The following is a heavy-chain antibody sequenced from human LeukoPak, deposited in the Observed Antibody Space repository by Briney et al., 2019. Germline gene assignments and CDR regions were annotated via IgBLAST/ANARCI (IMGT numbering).Heavy chain of an antibody. CDR1: GGSISSSSYY. D-gene: IGHD5-24*01. V-gene: IGHV4-61*05. J-gene: IGHJ4*02. CDR2: IYYSGST. CDR3: ARALSRDGSPDY. Sequence: PSETLSLTCTVSGGSISSSSYYWGWIRQPPGKGLEWIGYIYYSGSTNYNPSLKSRVTISVDTSKNQFSLKLSSVTAADTAVYYCARALSRDGSPDYWGQGTLVTVSS.